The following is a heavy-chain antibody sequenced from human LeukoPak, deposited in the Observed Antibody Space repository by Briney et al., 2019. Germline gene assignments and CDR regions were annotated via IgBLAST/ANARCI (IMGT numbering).Heavy chain of an antibody. CDR1: GFTFSSYA. CDR2: ISNNGGYT. Sequence: GRSLRLSCVASGFTFSSYAMHWVRQAPGKGLEWVSAISNNGGYTYYADSVQGRFTISRDNSKSTLCLRMNSLRAEDTAVYYCAKQLGYCSDGSCYFPYWGQGTLVTVSS. CDR3: AKQLGYCSDGSCYFPY. V-gene: IGHV3-23*01. D-gene: IGHD2-15*01. J-gene: IGHJ4*02.